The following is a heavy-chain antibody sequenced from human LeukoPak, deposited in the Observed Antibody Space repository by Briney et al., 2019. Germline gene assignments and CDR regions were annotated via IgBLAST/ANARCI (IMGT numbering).Heavy chain of an antibody. J-gene: IGHJ3*02. CDR1: GFTFSSYN. D-gene: IGHD3-3*01. CDR2: ISRSSDII. CDR3: ARAFNPTYYDFWSAYDAFDI. V-gene: IGHV3-48*04. Sequence: GGSLRISCAASGFTFSSYNMNWVRQAPGKGLEWISYISRSSDIIYYGDSVRGRFTISRDNAKNSLYLQMNSLRAEDTAVYYCARAFNPTYYDFWSAYDAFDIWGQGTMVTVSS.